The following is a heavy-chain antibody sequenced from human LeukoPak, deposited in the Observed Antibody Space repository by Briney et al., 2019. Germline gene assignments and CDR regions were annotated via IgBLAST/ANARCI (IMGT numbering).Heavy chain of an antibody. V-gene: IGHV3-23*01. CDR2: ISGSGGRT. Sequence: GGSLRLSRAASGFTFSSYAMSWLRQAPGKGLEWVSGISGSGGRTYYADSVKGRFTISRDNSKNTLYLQMNSLRAEDTAVYYCATVDDIVATIYFDYWGQGTLVTVSS. D-gene: IGHD5-12*01. CDR3: ATVDDIVATIYFDY. CDR1: GFTFSSYA. J-gene: IGHJ4*02.